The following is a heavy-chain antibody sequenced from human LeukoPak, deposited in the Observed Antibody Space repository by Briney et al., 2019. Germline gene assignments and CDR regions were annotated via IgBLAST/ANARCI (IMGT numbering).Heavy chain of an antibody. CDR3: ARDLRNYYGSGGL. V-gene: IGHV3-21*01. CDR1: GFTFSSYS. CDR2: ISSSSSYI. Sequence: GGSLRLSCAASGFTFSSYSMNWVRQAPGKGLEWVSSISSSSSYIYYADSVKGRFTISRDNAKNSLYLQMNSLRAEDTAVYYCARDLRNYYGSGGLWGQGTLVTVSS. J-gene: IGHJ4*02. D-gene: IGHD3-10*01.